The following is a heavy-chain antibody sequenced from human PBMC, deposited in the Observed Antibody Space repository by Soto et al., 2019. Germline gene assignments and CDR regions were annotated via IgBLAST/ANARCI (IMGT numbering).Heavy chain of an antibody. D-gene: IGHD3-3*01. CDR3: ARDHAAILGVVALMDV. Sequence: SGGSLRLSCAASGFTFSSYSMNWVRQAPGKGLEWVSSISSSSSYIYYADSVKGRFTISRDNAKNALYLHMNSLRAEDTAVYYCARDHAAILGVVALMDVLGQGTTVTVAS. CDR2: ISSSSSYI. CDR1: GFTFSSYS. J-gene: IGHJ6*02. V-gene: IGHV3-21*01.